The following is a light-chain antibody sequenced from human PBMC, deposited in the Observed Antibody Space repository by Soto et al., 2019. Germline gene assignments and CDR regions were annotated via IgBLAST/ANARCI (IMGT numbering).Light chain of an antibody. V-gene: IGLV2-8*01. Sequence: QSALTQPPSASGSPGQSVTISCTGTSSDVGGYNYVSWYQQYPGKAPKLMIYEVTKRPSGVPDRFSGSRSGNTASLTVSGLQAEDEADYYCSSYAGSNNFDVVFGGGTKRTVL. CDR3: SSYAGSNNFDVV. CDR1: SSDVGGYNY. CDR2: EVT. J-gene: IGLJ2*01.